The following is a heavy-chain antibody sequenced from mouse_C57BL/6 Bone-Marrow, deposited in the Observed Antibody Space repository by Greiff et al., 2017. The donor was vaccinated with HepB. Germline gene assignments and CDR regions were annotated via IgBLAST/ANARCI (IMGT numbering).Heavy chain of an antibody. V-gene: IGHV2-5*01. Sequence: VQLKQSGPGLVQPSQSLSITCTVSGFSLTSYGVHWVRQSPGKGLEWLGVIWRGGSTDYNAAFMSRLSITKDNSKSQVFFKMNSLQADDTAIYYCAKNLFYGSSYVGFAYWGQGTLVTVSA. CDR3: AKNLFYGSSYVGFAY. D-gene: IGHD1-1*01. CDR1: GFSLTSYG. J-gene: IGHJ3*01. CDR2: IWRGGST.